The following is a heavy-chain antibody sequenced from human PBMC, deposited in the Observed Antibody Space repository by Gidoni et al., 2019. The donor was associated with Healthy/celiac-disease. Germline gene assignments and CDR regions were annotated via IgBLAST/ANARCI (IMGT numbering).Heavy chain of an antibody. J-gene: IGHJ6*02. V-gene: IGHV3-49*05. D-gene: IGHD6-13*01. CDR1: GFTFGDYA. CDR3: TRDEDSRFYYYYYGMDV. Sequence: EVQLVESGGGLVKPGRSLRLSCTASGFTFGDYAMSWFRQAPGKGLEWVGFIRSKAYGGTTEYAASVKGRFTISRDDSKSIAYLQMNSLKTEDTAVYYCTRDEDSRFYYYYYGMDVWGQGTTVTVSS. CDR2: IRSKAYGGTT.